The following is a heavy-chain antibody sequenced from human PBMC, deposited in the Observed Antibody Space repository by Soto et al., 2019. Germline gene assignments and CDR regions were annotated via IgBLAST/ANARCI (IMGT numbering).Heavy chain of an antibody. D-gene: IGHD6-19*01. J-gene: IGHJ5*02. CDR3: AHAPGIAVTANWFDP. Sequence: QITLKASGPTLVKPTQPLTLTCTFSGFSLSTSEVGVGWIRQPPGKALQWLALIYWDDDKRYSPSLKSRLTITKDTSKNQVVLTMTNMDPVDTATYYCAHAPGIAVTANWFDPWGQGSLVTVSS. CDR2: IYWDDDK. CDR1: GFSLSTSEVG. V-gene: IGHV2-5*02.